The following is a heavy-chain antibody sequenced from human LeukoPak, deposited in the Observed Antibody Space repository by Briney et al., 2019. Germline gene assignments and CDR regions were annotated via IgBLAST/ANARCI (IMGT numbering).Heavy chain of an antibody. CDR3: ARSLVLMVYAKSMYWFDP. V-gene: IGHV1-3*01. D-gene: IGHD2-8*01. CDR2: INAGNGNT. CDR1: GYTFTSYA. Sequence: ASVKVSCKASGYTFTSYAMHWVRQAPGQRLEWMGWINAGNGNTKYSQKFQGRVTITRDTSASTAYMELSSLRSEDTAVYYCARSLVLMVYAKSMYWFDPWGQGTLVTVSS. J-gene: IGHJ5*02.